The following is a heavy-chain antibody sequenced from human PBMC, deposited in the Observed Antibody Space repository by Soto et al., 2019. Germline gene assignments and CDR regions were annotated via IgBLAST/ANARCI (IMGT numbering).Heavy chain of an antibody. Sequence: ASETLSLTCTVSGGSVSATSYYWSWIRQPPGKGLEWIGYISYRGNTAYNPSLKSRVTITVDTSKNHFSLKLSSVTAADTAVYYCASLYCSRTSCYVNPWGQGTLVTVSS. D-gene: IGHD2-2*01. V-gene: IGHV4-61*03. CDR2: ISYRGNT. CDR1: GGSVSATSYY. CDR3: ASLYCSRTSCYVNP. J-gene: IGHJ5*02.